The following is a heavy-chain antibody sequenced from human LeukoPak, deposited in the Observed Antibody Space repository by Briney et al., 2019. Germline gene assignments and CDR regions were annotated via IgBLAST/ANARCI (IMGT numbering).Heavy chain of an antibody. CDR2: IWFDGSNK. CDR3: ARDSFLIRRGGDFDI. J-gene: IGHJ3*02. V-gene: IGHV3-33*01. CDR1: GFTFSSYG. Sequence: GSLRLSCAASGFTFSSYGMHWVRQAPGRGLERVAVIWFDGSNKYYADSVKGRFTISRDNSENTLYLQMNSLRAEDTAVYYCARDSFLIRRGGDFDIWVQGTMVTVSS. D-gene: IGHD2-21*01.